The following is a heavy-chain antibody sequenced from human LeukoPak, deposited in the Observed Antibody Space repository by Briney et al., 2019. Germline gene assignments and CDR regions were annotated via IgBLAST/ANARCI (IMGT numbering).Heavy chain of an antibody. V-gene: IGHV4-38-2*02. D-gene: IGHD2-2*01. CDR1: GYSINSGYY. CDR2: SYRSGSI. CDR3: ARGDCSSTICYSPMDV. J-gene: IGHJ6*03. Sequence: PSETLSLTCTVSGYSINSGYYWVWIRQPPGEGLEWIGSSYRSGSIKYNPSLKSRVTISVDTSKKHLSLKVSSVTAADTAVYYCARGDCSSTICYSPMDVWGKGTTVTVSS.